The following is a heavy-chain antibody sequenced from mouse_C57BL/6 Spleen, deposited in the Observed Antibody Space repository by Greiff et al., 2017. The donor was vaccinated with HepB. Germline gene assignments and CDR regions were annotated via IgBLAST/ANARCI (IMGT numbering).Heavy chain of an antibody. V-gene: IGHV1-63*01. Sequence: VQLQQSGAELVRPGTSVKMSCKASGYTFTNYWIGWAKQRPGHGLEWIGDIYPGGGYTNYNEKFKGKATLTADKSSSTAYMQFSSLTSEDSAIYYCARGGYTRAMDYWGQGTSVTVSS. CDR3: ARGGYTRAMDY. J-gene: IGHJ4*01. D-gene: IGHD3-1*01. CDR2: IYPGGGYT. CDR1: GYTFTNYW.